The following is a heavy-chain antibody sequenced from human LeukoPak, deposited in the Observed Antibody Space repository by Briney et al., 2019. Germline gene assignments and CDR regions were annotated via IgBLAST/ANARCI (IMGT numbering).Heavy chain of an antibody. J-gene: IGHJ4*02. CDR2: IGGSGSIT. Sequence: GESLRLSCAASGFTFSSYVMSWVRQAPGKGLEWVSGIGGSGSITHYADSVKGRFTISRDNSKNTLYLQMNSLRAEDTAVYYCAKVTGTTFGWGQGILVTVSS. D-gene: IGHD1-1*01. V-gene: IGHV3-23*01. CDR1: GFTFSSYV. CDR3: AKVTGTTFG.